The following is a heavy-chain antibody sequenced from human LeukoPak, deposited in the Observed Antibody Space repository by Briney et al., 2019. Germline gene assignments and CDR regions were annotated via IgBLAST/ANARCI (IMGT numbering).Heavy chain of an antibody. D-gene: IGHD6-13*01. CDR3: AREKGYLMEVDV. Sequence: SETLSLTCAVSGDSIRSDSWRFCVRQAPGKGLEWSGERYHDGRSTYNPSLKSRVSISLDESENQFSLELTSVTAADTAVYFCAREKGYLMEVDVWGQGTTVTVSS. J-gene: IGHJ6*02. CDR1: GDSIRSDSW. CDR2: RYHDGRS. V-gene: IGHV4-4*02.